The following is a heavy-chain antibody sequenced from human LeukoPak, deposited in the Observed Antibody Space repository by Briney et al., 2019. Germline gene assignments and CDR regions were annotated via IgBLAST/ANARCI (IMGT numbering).Heavy chain of an antibody. D-gene: IGHD4-17*01. CDR3: AGAASNDYGDY. CDR1: GFTFSSYG. J-gene: IGHJ4*02. Sequence: GRSLRLSCAASGFTFSSYGMHWVRQAPGKGLEWVAVIWYDGSNKYYADSVKGRFTISRDNSKNTLYLQMNSLRAEDTAVYYCAGAASNDYGDYWGQGTLVTVSS. V-gene: IGHV3-33*01. CDR2: IWYDGSNK.